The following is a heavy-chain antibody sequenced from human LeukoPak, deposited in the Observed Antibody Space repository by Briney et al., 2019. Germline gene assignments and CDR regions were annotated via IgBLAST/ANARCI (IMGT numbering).Heavy chain of an antibody. V-gene: IGHV4-34*01. D-gene: IGHD2/OR15-2a*01. CDR2: INHSGST. CDR1: GGSFSGYY. Sequence: SETLSLTCAVYGGSFSGYYWSWIRQPPGKGLEWIGEINHSGSTNYNPSLKSRVTISVDTSKNQFSLKLSSVTAADTAVYYCARRGYFKDAFDIWGQGTMVTVSS. J-gene: IGHJ3*02. CDR3: ARRGYFKDAFDI.